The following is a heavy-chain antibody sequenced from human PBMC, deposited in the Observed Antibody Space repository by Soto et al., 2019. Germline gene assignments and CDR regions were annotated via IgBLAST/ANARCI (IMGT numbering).Heavy chain of an antibody. CDR2: IYSGGST. Sequence: EVQLVESGGGLIQPGGSLRLSCAASGFTVSSNYMSWVRQAPGKGLEWVSVIYSGGSTYYADSVKGRFTISRDNSKNTLYLQMNSLRSEDTAVYYCARDRVASGSPEYFQHWCQGTLVTVSS. J-gene: IGHJ1*01. CDR3: ARDRVASGSPEYFQH. V-gene: IGHV3-53*01. D-gene: IGHD3-22*01. CDR1: GFTVSSNY.